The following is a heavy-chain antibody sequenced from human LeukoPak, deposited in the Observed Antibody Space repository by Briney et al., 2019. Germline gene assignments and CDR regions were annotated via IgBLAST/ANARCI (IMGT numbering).Heavy chain of an antibody. J-gene: IGHJ4*02. CDR1: GYTFTGYY. V-gene: IGHV1-2*02. CDR2: INPNSGGT. CDR3: ARGAYYDFWSGYSYFDY. Sequence: ASVKVSCKASGYTFTGYYMHWVRQAPGQGLEWMGWINPNSGGTNYAQKFQGRVTMTRDTSISTAYMELSRLRSDDTAVYYCARGAYYDFWSGYSYFDYWGQGTLVTVSS. D-gene: IGHD3-3*01.